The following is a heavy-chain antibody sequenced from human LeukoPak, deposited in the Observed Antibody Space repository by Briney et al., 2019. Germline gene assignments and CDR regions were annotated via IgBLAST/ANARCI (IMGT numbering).Heavy chain of an antibody. V-gene: IGHV3-7*01. D-gene: IGHD6-13*01. CDR1: GFTFDDYA. CDR2: IKQDGNEK. J-gene: IGHJ4*02. Sequence: GGSLRLSCAASGFTFDDYAMHWVRQAPGKGLEWVANIKQDGNEKYYVDSVKGRFTISRDNARNSLYLQMNSLRAEDTAVYYCARKDYTSSWYFLYWGQGTLVTVSS. CDR3: ARKDYTSSWYFLY.